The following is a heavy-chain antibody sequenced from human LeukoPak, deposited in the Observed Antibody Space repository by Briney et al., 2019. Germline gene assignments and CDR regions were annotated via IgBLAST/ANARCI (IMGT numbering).Heavy chain of an antibody. CDR3: ARAGFYYDSSASYFDY. CDR2: IYSGGST. Sequence: PGGSLRLSCPASGXTVSSNYMSWVRQAPGKGLEWVSVIYSGGSTYYADSVKGRFTISRDNSKNTLYLQMNSLRAEDTAVYYCARAGFYYDSSASYFDYWGQGTLVTVSS. J-gene: IGHJ4*02. V-gene: IGHV3-53*01. CDR1: GXTVSSNY. D-gene: IGHD3-22*01.